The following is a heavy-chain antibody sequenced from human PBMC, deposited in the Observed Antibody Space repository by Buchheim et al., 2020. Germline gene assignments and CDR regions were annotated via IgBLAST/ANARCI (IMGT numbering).Heavy chain of an antibody. Sequence: EVPLVESGGGLVKPGGSLRLSCVGSGFTFSDAWMRWVRQAPGKGLEWVGQIKSETDGGTTDFAAPVKGRFTISRDDLRNTVYLKMNSLKAEDTAVYYCATGPYGSGTYPLESWGQGTL. CDR1: GFTFSDAW. D-gene: IGHD3-10*01. CDR3: ATGPYGSGTYPLES. CDR2: IKSETDGGTT. J-gene: IGHJ5*02. V-gene: IGHV3-15*01.